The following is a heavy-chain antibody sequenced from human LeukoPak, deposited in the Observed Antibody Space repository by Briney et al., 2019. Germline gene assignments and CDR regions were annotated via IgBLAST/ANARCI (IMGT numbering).Heavy chain of an antibody. D-gene: IGHD2-8*02. J-gene: IGHJ4*02. CDR1: GFTFSTYA. CDR2: ISVSAYST. V-gene: IGHV3-23*01. CDR3: ARDRGSGAFDN. Sequence: GGSLRLSCAASGFTFSTYAMRWVRQAPGKGLELVSTISVSAYSTYYADPVKGRFTISRDNSKNTLYLQMNSLRVEDTAIYYCARDRGSGAFDNWGQGTLVTVSS.